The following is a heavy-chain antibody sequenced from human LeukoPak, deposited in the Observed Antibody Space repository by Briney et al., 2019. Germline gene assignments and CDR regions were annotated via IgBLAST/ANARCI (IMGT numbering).Heavy chain of an antibody. CDR2: ISGSGGTT. CDR1: GFTFSSYG. D-gene: IGHD6-19*01. V-gene: IGHV3-23*01. J-gene: IGHJ4*02. Sequence: GGSLRLSCAASGFTFSSYGMSWVRQAPGKGLEWVSAISGSGGTTYYADSVRGRFIISRDKSKNTLYLQMNSLKVEDTAIYYCAKSIPTIAVAVSTRQWGQGTLVTVSS. CDR3: AKSIPTIAVAVSTRQ.